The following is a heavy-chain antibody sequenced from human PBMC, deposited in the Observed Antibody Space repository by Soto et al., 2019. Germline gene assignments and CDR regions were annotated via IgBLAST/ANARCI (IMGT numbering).Heavy chain of an antibody. CDR1: GFTFINYG. CDR2: ISDDGSNK. J-gene: IGHJ6*02. CDR3: TKRGNVLRFLEWSSGMEV. V-gene: IGHV3-30*18. Sequence: GGSLRLSCAASGFTFINYGMHWVRQAPGKGLEWVAFISDDGSNKYYADSMKGRFTMSRDNSKSTLYLQMNSLRVEDTAVYYCTKRGNVLRFLEWSSGMEVWGQGTTVTVSS. D-gene: IGHD3-3*01.